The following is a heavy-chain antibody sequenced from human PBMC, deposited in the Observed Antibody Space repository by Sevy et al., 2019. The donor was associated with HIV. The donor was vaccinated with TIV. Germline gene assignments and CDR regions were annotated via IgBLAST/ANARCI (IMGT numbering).Heavy chain of an antibody. CDR1: GGSVSNSRHY. D-gene: IGHD2-2*01. CDR3: ARQGGPSVPDAHDS. V-gene: IGHV4-39*01. CDR2: IYYTGDT. Sequence: SETLSLSCSVSGGSVSNSRHYWAWIRQPPGKALEWIGNIYYTGDTHYKPSLKSRVTISVDTSKNQFSLKLTSVTASDTAFYYCARQGGPSVPDAHDSWGQGTLVTVSS. J-gene: IGHJ5*01.